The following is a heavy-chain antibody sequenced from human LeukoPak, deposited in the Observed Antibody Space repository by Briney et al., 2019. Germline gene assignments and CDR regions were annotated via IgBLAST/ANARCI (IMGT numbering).Heavy chain of an antibody. V-gene: IGHV3-15*01. CDR1: GFTFSNAW. D-gene: IGHD3-10*01. Sequence: GGSLRLSCAASGFTFSNAWMSWVRQAPGKGLEWVGRIKSKTDGGTTGYAAPVKSRFTISRDDSKNTLYPQMNSLKTEDTAVYYCTTDVWFGELDYWGQGTLVTVSS. J-gene: IGHJ4*02. CDR2: IKSKTDGGTT. CDR3: TTDVWFGELDY.